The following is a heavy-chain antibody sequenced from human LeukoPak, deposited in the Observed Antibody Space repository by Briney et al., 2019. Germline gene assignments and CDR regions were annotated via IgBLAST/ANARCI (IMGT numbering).Heavy chain of an antibody. J-gene: IGHJ3*02. CDR3: ANPRERITVAHAFDI. D-gene: IGHD4-23*01. Sequence: GGSLRLSCAASGFNFNNYHMTWVRQAPGEGPEWVSIITFSGDTTYYADSVKGRFTISRDNSKNTLYLQMNSLRAEDTAVYYCANPRERITVAHAFDIWGQGTMVTVSS. CDR1: GFNFNNYH. V-gene: IGHV3-23*01. CDR2: ITFSGDTT.